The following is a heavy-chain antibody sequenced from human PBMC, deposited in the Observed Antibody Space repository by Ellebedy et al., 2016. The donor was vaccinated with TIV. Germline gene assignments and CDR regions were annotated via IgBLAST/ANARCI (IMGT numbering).Heavy chain of an antibody. Sequence: GESLKISCAASGFSFRSYWMSWVRQAPGKGLEWVANMRQDGNDKYYVDSVRGRFSISRDNAKNSLYLQMNSLRAEDTAVYYYATDGSYGDYLSPAHAFENWGQGTVVIVSS. CDR1: GFSFRSYW. J-gene: IGHJ3*02. V-gene: IGHV3-7*01. CDR2: MRQDGNDK. D-gene: IGHD4-17*01. CDR3: ATDGSYGDYLSPAHAFEN.